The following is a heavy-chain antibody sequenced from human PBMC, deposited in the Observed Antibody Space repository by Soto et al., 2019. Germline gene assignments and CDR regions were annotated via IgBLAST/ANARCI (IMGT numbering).Heavy chain of an antibody. CDR1: AGSLTSYF. CDR3: ARGRGGTYDAFDI. V-gene: IGHV4-59*01. D-gene: IGHD1-26*01. J-gene: IGHJ3*02. CDR2: IFYSGTT. Sequence: SETLSLTCSVCAGSLTSYFWSWIRQPPGKGLEWIGYIFYSGTTNYNPSLKSRLTISIDTSRNRFALKLNSVTAADTAVYYCARGRGGTYDAFDIWGQGTMVTVSS.